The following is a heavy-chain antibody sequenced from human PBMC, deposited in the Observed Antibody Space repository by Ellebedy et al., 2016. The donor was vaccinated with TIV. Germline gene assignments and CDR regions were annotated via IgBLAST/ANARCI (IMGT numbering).Heavy chain of an antibody. CDR1: EFAFETDW. CDR3: ASAARGSGAYESF. D-gene: IGHD5-12*01. CDR2: INQGGSET. J-gene: IGHJ4*02. Sequence: GESLKISCAASEFAFETDWMAWVRQAPGKGLEWVATINQGGSETYYVDSVKGRFTISRDNSKNSLYLQMNSLRADDTALYYCASAARGSGAYESFWGQGTLVTVSS. V-gene: IGHV3-7*01.